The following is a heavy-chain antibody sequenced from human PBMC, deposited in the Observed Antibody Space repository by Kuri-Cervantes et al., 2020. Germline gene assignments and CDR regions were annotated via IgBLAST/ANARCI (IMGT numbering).Heavy chain of an antibody. CDR2: ICPDDSDT. Sequence: GESLKSSCKGSGYRFPNYWIGWVRQMPGKGLEWMGIICPDDSDTKYSPSFQGQVTFSADTSINTVYLQWSSLAASDTAMYYCARLGYCSGGSCAGNYYYYYYMDVWGKGTTVTVSS. CDR3: ARLGYCSGGSCAGNYYYYYYMDV. J-gene: IGHJ6*03. V-gene: IGHV5-51*01. CDR1: GYRFPNYW. D-gene: IGHD2-15*01.